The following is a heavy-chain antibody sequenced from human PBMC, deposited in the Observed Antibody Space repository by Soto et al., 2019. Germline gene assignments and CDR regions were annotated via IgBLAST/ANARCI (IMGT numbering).Heavy chain of an antibody. Sequence: GSLRLSCTASGFCVTKNYMSCVRHSPLKWREWVPIIHAGGNSYFADSVKGRLTISRDNSKKSLNLNMNNLRVEDTAVYYCVRDFNSWGQGTLVTVSS. CDR3: VRDFNS. CDR2: IHAGGNS. V-gene: IGHV3-53*01. CDR1: GFCVTKNY. J-gene: IGHJ4*02.